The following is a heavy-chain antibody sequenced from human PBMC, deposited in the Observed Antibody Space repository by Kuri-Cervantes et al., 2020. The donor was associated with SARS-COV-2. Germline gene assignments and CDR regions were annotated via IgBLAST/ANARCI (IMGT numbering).Heavy chain of an antibody. D-gene: IGHD6-6*01. Sequence: GESLKISCAASGFTVSSNYMSWVRQAPGKGLEWVSVIYSGGSTHYADSVKGRFTISRHNSKNTLYLQMNSLRAEDTAVYYCARAARSSSPDAYYYYYYMDVWGKGTTVTVSS. CDR3: ARAARSSSPDAYYYYYYMDV. J-gene: IGHJ6*03. CDR2: IYSGGST. V-gene: IGHV3-53*04. CDR1: GFTVSSNY.